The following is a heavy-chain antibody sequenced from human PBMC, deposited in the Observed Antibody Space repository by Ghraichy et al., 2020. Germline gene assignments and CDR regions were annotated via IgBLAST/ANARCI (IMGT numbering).Heavy chain of an antibody. Sequence: SETLSLTCAVYGGSFSGYYWSWIRQPPGKGLEWIGEINHSGSTNYNPSLKSRVTISVDTSKNQFSLKLSSVTAADTAVYYCARTRIMITFGGVIHWFDPWGQGTLVTVSS. V-gene: IGHV4-34*01. CDR1: GGSFSGYY. CDR2: INHSGST. J-gene: IGHJ5*02. D-gene: IGHD3-16*01. CDR3: ARTRIMITFGGVIHWFDP.